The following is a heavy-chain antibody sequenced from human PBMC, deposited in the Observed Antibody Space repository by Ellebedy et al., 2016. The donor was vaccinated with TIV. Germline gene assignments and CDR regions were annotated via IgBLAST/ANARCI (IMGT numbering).Heavy chain of an antibody. J-gene: IGHJ2*01. D-gene: IGHD3-10*01. V-gene: IGHV3-30*02. CDR2: IRYDGSNK. CDR1: GFTFSSYG. CDR3: ARVYQKTTVRGITMRYFDL. Sequence: GESLKISCAASGFTFSSYGMHWVRQAPGKGLEWVAFIRYDGSNKYYADSVKGRFTIYRDNSKNTLYLQMNSLRAEDTAVYYCARVYQKTTVRGITMRYFDLWGRGTLVTVSS.